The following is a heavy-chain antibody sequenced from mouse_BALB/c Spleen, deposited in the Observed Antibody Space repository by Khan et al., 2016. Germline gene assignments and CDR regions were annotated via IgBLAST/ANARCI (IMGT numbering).Heavy chain of an antibody. Sequence: QVQLQQPGAELVRPGASVKLSCKVLGYTFTDDEMHWVKQTPVHGLEWIGVIHLGSGGTAHNQYFKGTATLTADKTSSTAYMDLCSLTAEDSAVYSCTIRSTDVDYYVEMDYWGQGSSVSVSS. CDR2: IHLGSGGT. V-gene: IGHV1-15*01. J-gene: IGHJ4*01. D-gene: IGHD1-1*01. CDR1: GYTFTDDE. CDR3: TIRSTDVDYYVEMDY.